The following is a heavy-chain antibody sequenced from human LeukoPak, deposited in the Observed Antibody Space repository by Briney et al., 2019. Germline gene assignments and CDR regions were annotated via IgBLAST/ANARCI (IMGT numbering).Heavy chain of an antibody. CDR1: GGSFSGYY. V-gene: IGHV4-34*01. CDR2: INHSGST. Sequence: SETLSLTCAVYGGSFSGYYWSWIRQPPGKGLEWIGEINHSGSTNYNPSLKSRVTISVDTSENQFSLKLSSVTAADTAVYYCARAGYSSSSPDFDYWGQGTLVTVSS. D-gene: IGHD6-6*01. J-gene: IGHJ4*02. CDR3: ARAGYSSSSPDFDY.